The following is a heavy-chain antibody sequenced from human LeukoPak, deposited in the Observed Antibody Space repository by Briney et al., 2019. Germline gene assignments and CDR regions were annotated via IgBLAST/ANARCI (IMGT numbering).Heavy chain of an antibody. V-gene: IGHV3-23*01. CDR1: GFTFSSYA. CDR2: ISGSGGNT. J-gene: IGHJ3*02. D-gene: IGHD3-22*01. Sequence: GGSLRLSCAASGFTFSSYAMSWVRQAPGKGLEWVSTISGSGGNTYYADSVRGRFTISRDNSKNTLYLQMNSLRAEDTAVYYCAEDMEGRDYYDSSGYYSDAFDIWGQGTMVTVSS. CDR3: AEDMEGRDYYDSSGYYSDAFDI.